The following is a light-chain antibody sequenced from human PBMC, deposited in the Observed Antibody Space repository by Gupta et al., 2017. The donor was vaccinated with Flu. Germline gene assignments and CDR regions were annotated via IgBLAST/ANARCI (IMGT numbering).Light chain of an antibody. CDR2: DAS. V-gene: IGKV3-11*01. CDR1: QSVSSY. Sequence: EIVLTQSPATLSLSPGERATLSCRASQSVSSYLAWYQQKPGQAPRLLIYDASNRATGIPARFSGSGSGTVLTLTISSREPEDFAVYYCQQRSNWPPFTFGPGTKVDIK. CDR3: QQRSNWPPFT. J-gene: IGKJ3*01.